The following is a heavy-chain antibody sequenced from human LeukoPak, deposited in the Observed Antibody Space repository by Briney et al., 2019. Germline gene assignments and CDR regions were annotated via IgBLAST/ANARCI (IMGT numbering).Heavy chain of an antibody. CDR3: ARDRDGYNSDY. D-gene: IGHD5-24*01. CDR2: ISSSSSYI. CDR1: GFTFSSYS. Sequence: KPGGSLRLSCAAFGFTFSSYSMNWVRQAPGKGLEWVSSISSSSSYIYYADSVKGRLTISRDNAKNSLYLQMNSLRAEDTAVYYCARDRDGYNSDYWGQGTLVTVSS. V-gene: IGHV3-21*01. J-gene: IGHJ4*02.